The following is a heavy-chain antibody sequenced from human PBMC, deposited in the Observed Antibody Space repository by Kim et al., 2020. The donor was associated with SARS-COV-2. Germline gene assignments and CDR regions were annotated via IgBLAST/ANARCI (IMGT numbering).Heavy chain of an antibody. CDR3: ARDVSGADDY. J-gene: IGHJ4*02. CDR2: GGGT. Sequence: GGGTNWADSVKGRFTISRDNAENTRYLQMNSLTADETAMYFCARDVSGADDYWGQGTLVTVSS. V-gene: IGHV3-74*01. D-gene: IGHD3-10*01.